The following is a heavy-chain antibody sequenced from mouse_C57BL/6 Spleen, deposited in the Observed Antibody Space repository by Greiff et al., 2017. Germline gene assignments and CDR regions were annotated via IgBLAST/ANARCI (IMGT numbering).Heavy chain of an antibody. CDR1: GYTFTDYY. J-gene: IGHJ3*01. D-gene: IGHD1-1*01. V-gene: IGHV1-26*01. CDR3: ARSGYYGSSLFAY. Sequence: EVQLQQSGPELVKPGASVKLSCKASGYTFTDYYMTWVKQSHGKSLEWIGDINPNNGGTSYNQKFKGKATFTVDKSSSTAYMGLRSLTSEDSAVYYCARSGYYGSSLFAYWGQGTLVTVSA. CDR2: INPNNGGT.